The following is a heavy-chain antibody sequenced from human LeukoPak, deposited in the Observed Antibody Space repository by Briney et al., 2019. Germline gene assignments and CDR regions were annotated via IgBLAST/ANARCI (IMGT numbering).Heavy chain of an antibody. Sequence: GGSLRLSCAASGFTFSDYYMSWIRQAPGKGLEWVSFISSSGSTIYYADSVKGRFAISRDNAKTSLYLQMNSLRAEDTAVYYCARDWYSGSYPLDYWGQGTLVTVSS. CDR1: GFTFSDYY. D-gene: IGHD1-26*01. V-gene: IGHV3-11*01. CDR3: ARDWYSGSYPLDY. J-gene: IGHJ4*02. CDR2: ISSSGSTI.